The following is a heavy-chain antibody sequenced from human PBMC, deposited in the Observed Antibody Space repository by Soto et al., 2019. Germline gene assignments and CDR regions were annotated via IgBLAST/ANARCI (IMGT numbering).Heavy chain of an antibody. J-gene: IGHJ6*02. V-gene: IGHV1-18*01. CDR2: ISAYNGNT. CDR3: ARPQYLYGWALYGMDV. Sequence: QVQLVQSGADVKKPGASVKVSCKASGYTFTSYGISWVRQAPGQGLEWMGWISAYNGNTNYAQKLQGRVTMTTDTSTSTAYMELRSLRSDDTAVYYCARPQYLYGWALYGMDVWGQGTTVTVSS. D-gene: IGHD2-8*02. CDR1: GYTFTSYG.